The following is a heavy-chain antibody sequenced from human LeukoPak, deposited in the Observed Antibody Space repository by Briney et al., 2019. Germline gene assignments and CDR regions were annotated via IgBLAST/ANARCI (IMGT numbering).Heavy chain of an antibody. CDR2: INPNSGGT. V-gene: IGHV1-2*02. CDR3: ARDWPYSSSSGFDY. CDR1: GYTFTGYY. D-gene: IGHD6-6*01. Sequence: ASVKVSCKASGYTFTGYYMHWVRQAPGQGLEWMGWINPNSGGTNYAQKFQGRVTMTRDTSISTADKELSRLRADDTAVYYCARDWPYSSSSGFDYWGQGTLVTVP. J-gene: IGHJ4*02.